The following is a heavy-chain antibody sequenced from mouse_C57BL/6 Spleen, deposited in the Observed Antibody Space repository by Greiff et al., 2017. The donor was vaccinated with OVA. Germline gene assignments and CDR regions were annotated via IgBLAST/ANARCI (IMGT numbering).Heavy chain of an antibody. J-gene: IGHJ1*03. D-gene: IGHD2-4*01. CDR1: GFTFTDYY. V-gene: IGHV7-3*01. CDR3: ARSGDYDGYFDV. CDR2: IRNKANGYTT. Sequence: EVMLVESGGGLVQPGGSLSLSCAASGFTFTDYYMSWVRQPPGKALEWLGFIRNKANGYTTEYSASVKGRFTISRDNSQSILYLQMNALRAEDSATYYCARSGDYDGYFDVWGTGTTGTVSS.